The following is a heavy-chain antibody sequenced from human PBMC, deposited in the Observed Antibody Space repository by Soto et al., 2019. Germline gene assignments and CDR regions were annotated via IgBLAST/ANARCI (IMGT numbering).Heavy chain of an antibody. CDR3: ARGSVPMKVRGRFDY. V-gene: IGHV3-33*01. J-gene: IGHJ4*02. D-gene: IGHD3-10*01. CDR1: GFTFSSYG. CDR2: IWYDGSNK. Sequence: GGSLRLSCAASGFTFSSYGMHWVRQAPGKGLEWVAVIWYDGSNKYYADSVKGRFTISRDNSKNTLYLQMNSLGAEDTAVYYCARGSVPMKVRGRFDYWGQGTLVTVSS.